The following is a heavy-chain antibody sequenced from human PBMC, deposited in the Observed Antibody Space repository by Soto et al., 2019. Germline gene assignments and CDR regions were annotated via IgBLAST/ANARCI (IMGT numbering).Heavy chain of an antibody. CDR3: AREGSLLRYFDWLLRHAFDI. D-gene: IGHD3-9*01. CDR2: ISYDGSNK. CDR1: GFTFSSYA. Sequence: QVQLVESGGGVVQPGRSLRLSCAASGFTFSSYAMHWVRQAPGKGLEWVAVISYDGSNKYYADSVKGRFTISRDNSKNTLYLQMNSLRAEDTAVYYCAREGSLLRYFDWLLRHAFDIWGQGTMVTVSS. J-gene: IGHJ3*02. V-gene: IGHV3-30-3*01.